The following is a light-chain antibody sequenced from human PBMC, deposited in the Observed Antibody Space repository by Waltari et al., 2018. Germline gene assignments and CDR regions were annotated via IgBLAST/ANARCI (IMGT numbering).Light chain of an antibody. J-gene: IGKJ2*02. CDR2: KAS. CDR3: QQYNIPGT. Sequence: DIQMTQSPSTLSASVGDRVTITCRASQSISGLLAWYQQKPGKAPKLLIYKASSLQSGVPSRFSGSGSGTEFTLTISSLQPDDFATYYCQQYNIPGTFGQGTRLEIK. V-gene: IGKV1-5*03. CDR1: QSISGL.